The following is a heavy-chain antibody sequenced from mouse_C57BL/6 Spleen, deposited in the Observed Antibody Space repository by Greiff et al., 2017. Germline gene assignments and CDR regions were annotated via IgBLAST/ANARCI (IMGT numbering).Heavy chain of an antibody. V-gene: IGHV2-2*01. CDR1: GFSLTSYG. CDR3: ARYHYYGSSYTYAMDY. Sequence: VQRVESGPGLVQPSQSLSITCTVSGFSLTSYGVHWVRQSPGKGLEWLGVIWSGGSTDYNAAFISRLSISKDNSKSQVFFKMNSLQADDTAIYYCARYHYYGSSYTYAMDYWGQGTSVTVSS. D-gene: IGHD1-1*01. CDR2: IWSGGST. J-gene: IGHJ4*01.